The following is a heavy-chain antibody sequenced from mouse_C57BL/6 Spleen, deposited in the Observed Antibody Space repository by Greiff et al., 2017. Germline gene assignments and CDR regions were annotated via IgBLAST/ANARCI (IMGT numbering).Heavy chain of an antibody. CDR3: ASGSIWYVSWYFDV. CDR2: IYPGSGST. CDR1: GYTFTSYW. V-gene: IGHV1-55*01. Sequence: QVQLQQPGAELVKPGASVKMSCKASGYTFTSYWITWVQQRPGQGLEWIGDIYPGSGSTNYNEKFKSKAPLTVDTSSSTAYMLLSSLTSEDSAVYYCASGSIWYVSWYFDVWGTGTTVTVSS. D-gene: IGHD2-14*01. J-gene: IGHJ1*03.